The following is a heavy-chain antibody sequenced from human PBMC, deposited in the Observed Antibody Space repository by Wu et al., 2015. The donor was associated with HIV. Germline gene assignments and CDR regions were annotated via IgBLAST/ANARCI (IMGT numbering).Heavy chain of an antibody. D-gene: IGHD5-18*01. J-gene: IGHJ6*02. CDR3: ARDVGYSYGYGYYYYGMDV. CDR2: ISAYSGNT. V-gene: IGHV1-18*01. Sequence: QVQLVQSGAEVKKPGASVKVSCKASGYTFTNYDISWVRQAPGQGLEWMGWISAYSGNTKYAQKLQGRVTMTTDTSTSSAYMELSSLRSEDTAVYYCARDVGYSYGYGYYYYGMDVWGQGTTVTVSS. CDR1: GYTFTNYD.